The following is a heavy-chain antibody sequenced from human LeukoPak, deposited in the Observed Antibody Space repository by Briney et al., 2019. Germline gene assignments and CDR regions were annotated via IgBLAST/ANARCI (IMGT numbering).Heavy chain of an antibody. J-gene: IGHJ5*02. Sequence: ASVKVSCKVSGYTLTELSMQWVRQAPGKGLEWMGGFDPEDGKTIYAQKFQGRVTMTEDTSTDTAYMEVSSLRSEDTAVYYCAAVGINYYESSGHYSRKKYNWFDPWGQGTPVTVSS. D-gene: IGHD3-22*01. CDR1: GYTLTELS. V-gene: IGHV1-24*01. CDR3: AAVGINYYESSGHYSRKKYNWFDP. CDR2: FDPEDGKT.